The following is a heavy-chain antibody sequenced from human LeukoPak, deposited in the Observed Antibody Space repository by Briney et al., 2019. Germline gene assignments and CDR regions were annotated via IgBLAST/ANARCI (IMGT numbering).Heavy chain of an antibody. CDR1: GYSFTSYW. V-gene: IGHV5-51*01. J-gene: IGHJ3*02. CDR3: ASMYGSSGYIENAFDI. D-gene: IGHD3-22*01. CDR2: IYPGDSDT. Sequence: GGSLKISCKGSGYSFTSYWIGWVRQMPGKGLEWMGIIYPGDSDTRYSPSFQGQVTISADKSISTAYLQWSSLKASDTAMYYCASMYGSSGYIENAFDIWGQGTMVTVSS.